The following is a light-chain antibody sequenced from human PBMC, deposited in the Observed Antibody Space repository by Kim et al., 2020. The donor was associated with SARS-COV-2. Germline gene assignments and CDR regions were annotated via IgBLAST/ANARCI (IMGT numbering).Light chain of an antibody. CDR3: HQYNNWPPYT. Sequence: EIVMTQSPATLSVSPGERATLSCRASQSVSSNLAWYQQKPGQAPRLLIYGASTRATGIPARFSGSGSGTEFTLTISSLQSEDFAVYYCHQYNNWPPYTFGQGAKLE. V-gene: IGKV3-15*01. CDR2: GAS. J-gene: IGKJ2*01. CDR1: QSVSSN.